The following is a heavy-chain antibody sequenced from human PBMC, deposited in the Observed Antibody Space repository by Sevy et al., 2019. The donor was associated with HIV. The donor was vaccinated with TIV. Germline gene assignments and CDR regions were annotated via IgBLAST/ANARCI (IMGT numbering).Heavy chain of an antibody. V-gene: IGHV3-23*01. CDR3: AKTECTYDWFY. Sequence: GGSLRLSCPTSGFSFYTYAMPWVRQAPGKGLEWVAAITENGAKTSYADSVKGRFTISSDNTQSTLFLHMNSLRGDDTAVYFCAKTECTYDWFYWGQGTLVTVSS. D-gene: IGHD3-9*01. CDR2: ITENGAKT. CDR1: GFSFYTYA. J-gene: IGHJ4*02.